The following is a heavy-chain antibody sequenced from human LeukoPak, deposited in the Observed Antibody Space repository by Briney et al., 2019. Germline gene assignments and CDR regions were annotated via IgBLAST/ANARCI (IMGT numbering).Heavy chain of an antibody. CDR3: ARDPDV. CDR2: IYHSGST. V-gene: IGHV4-38-2*02. CDR1: GYSISSGYY. J-gene: IGHJ6*04. Sequence: SETLSLTCTVSGYSISSGYYWGWIRQPPGKGLEWIGSIYHSGSTYYNPSLKSRVTISVETSKNQFSLKLSSVTAADTAVYYCARDPDVWGKGTTVTVSS.